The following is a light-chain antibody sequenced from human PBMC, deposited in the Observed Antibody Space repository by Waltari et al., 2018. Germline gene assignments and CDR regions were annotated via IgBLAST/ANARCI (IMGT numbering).Light chain of an antibody. V-gene: IGKV3-20*01. Sequence: IVLTQSPVTLSLSPGDRASLSCKASQSLGKNYLAWYQHKPGQAPTLLIYGASSRAAGIPDRFSGSGSGTDFTLTISRLEPEDFAVYYCQQYASSVLYTFGQGTKLEIK. CDR2: GAS. CDR3: QQYASSVLYT. CDR1: QSLGKNY. J-gene: IGKJ2*01.